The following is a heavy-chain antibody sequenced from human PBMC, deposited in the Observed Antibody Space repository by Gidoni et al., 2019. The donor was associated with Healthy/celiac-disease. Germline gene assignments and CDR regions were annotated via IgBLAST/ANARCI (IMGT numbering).Heavy chain of an antibody. CDR1: GFTFSSYG. CDR2: ISYDGSNQ. CDR3: AKGEIGYYFDY. Sequence: QVQLVESGGGVVQPGRSLRLSCEASGFTFSSYGRHWVRQAPGKGLEWVAVISYDGSNQYYADSVKGRFTISRDNSKNTLYLQMNSLRAEDTAVYYCAKGEIGYYFDYWGQGTLVTVSS. V-gene: IGHV3-30*18. J-gene: IGHJ4*02.